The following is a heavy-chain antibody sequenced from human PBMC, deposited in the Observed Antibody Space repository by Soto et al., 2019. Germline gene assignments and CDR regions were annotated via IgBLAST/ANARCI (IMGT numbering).Heavy chain of an antibody. CDR1: GYSFTGYW. D-gene: IGHD6-13*01. Sequence: GSLKISCKVSGYSFTGYWIGWVRRMPGKGLEWMGIIYPGDSDARYSPSFQGQVTISADKSISTAYLQWSSLMASDTAMYYCARPSSSWYTSMDVWGQGTTVTVSS. J-gene: IGHJ6*02. V-gene: IGHV5-51*01. CDR2: IYPGDSDA. CDR3: ARPSSSWYTSMDV.